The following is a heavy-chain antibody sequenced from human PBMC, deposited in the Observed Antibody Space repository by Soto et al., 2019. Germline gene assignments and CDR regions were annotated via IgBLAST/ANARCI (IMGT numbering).Heavy chain of an antibody. CDR1: GYSFSTYW. CDR3: ARSRRGAYSSGWYSPSGYYNYGIDV. Sequence: EVQLVQSGAEMKKPGESLKISCKASGYSFSTYWIGWVRQMPGKGLEWMGIIYPGDSDTKYSPSLQGQVTISADTSITPAYLQSTSLKASDTAMYYCARSRRGAYSSGWYSPSGYYNYGIDVWGQGTKVTVSS. CDR2: IYPGDSDT. D-gene: IGHD6-19*01. J-gene: IGHJ6*02. V-gene: IGHV5-51*01.